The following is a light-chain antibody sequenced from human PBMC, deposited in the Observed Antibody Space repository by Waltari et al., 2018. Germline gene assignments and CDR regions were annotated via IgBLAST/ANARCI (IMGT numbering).Light chain of an antibody. V-gene: IGLV3-21*02. CDR3: HVWDTSSDSQI. J-gene: IGLJ2*01. CDR1: NIGSKN. Sequence: SYVLTQPPSVSVAPGQTAKITCGGNNIGSKNVHWYQQRQGQAPVLGVHDDSERPSGIPERFSGSNSRNTATLTVHRVEAGDEADYYCHVWDTSSDSQIFGGGTKLTVL. CDR2: DDS.